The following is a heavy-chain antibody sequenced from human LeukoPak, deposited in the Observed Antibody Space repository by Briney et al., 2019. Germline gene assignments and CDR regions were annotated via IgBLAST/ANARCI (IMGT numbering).Heavy chain of an antibody. J-gene: IGHJ4*02. CDR2: IYYSGST. V-gene: IGHV4-31*03. CDR1: GGSISSGGYY. CDR3: ARDPLPQYCSSTSCTY. D-gene: IGHD2-2*01. Sequence: SETLSLTCTVSGGSISSGGYYWRWIRQHPGKGLEWIGYIYYSGSTYYNPSLKSRVTISVDTSKNQFSLKLSSVTAADTAVYYCARDPLPQYCSSTSCTYWGQGTLVTVSS.